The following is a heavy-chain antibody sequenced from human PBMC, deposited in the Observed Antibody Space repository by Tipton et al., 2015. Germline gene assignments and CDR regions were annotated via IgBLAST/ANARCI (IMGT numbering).Heavy chain of an antibody. V-gene: IGHV1-46*01. CDR3: ASGKLIPYYYDSSGYYLVY. CDR1: GYSFTGYY. D-gene: IGHD3-22*01. Sequence: QLVQSGAEVKKPGASVKVSCKASGYSFTGYYMHWVRQAPGQGLEWMGIINPSGGSTSYAQQFQGRVTMTRDTSTSTFYMDLSSLRSEDTAVYYCASGKLIPYYYDSSGYYLVYWGQGTLVTVSS. CDR2: INPSGGST. J-gene: IGHJ4*02.